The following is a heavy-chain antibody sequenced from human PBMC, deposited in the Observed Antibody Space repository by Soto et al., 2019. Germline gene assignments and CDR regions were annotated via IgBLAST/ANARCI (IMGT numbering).Heavy chain of an antibody. J-gene: IGHJ4*02. CDR3: ASITMVRGVPY. CDR1: GGSISSYY. V-gene: IGHV4-59*01. D-gene: IGHD3-10*01. CDR2: IYYSGST. Sequence: QVQLQESGPGLVKPSETLSLTCTVSGGSISSYYWSWIRQPPGKGLEWIGYIYYSGSTNYNPSLKIRVTISVDTSKNQFSLKRSSVTAADTAVYYCASITMVRGVPYWGQGTLVTVSS.